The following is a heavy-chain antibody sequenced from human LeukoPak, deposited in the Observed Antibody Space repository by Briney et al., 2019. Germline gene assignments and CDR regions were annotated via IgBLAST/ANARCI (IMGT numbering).Heavy chain of an antibody. CDR3: ARAGYPKGFEY. CDR2: ISTSSDTI. J-gene: IGHJ4*02. V-gene: IGHV3-48*04. CDR1: GFTFSTYS. D-gene: IGHD6-13*01. Sequence: PGGSLRLSCAASGFTFSTYSMNWVRQAPGKGLEWVSYISTSSDTIYYADSVKGRFTVSRDNAKHSLYLQMNSLRAEDTAVYYCARAGYPKGFEYWGQGTLVTVSS.